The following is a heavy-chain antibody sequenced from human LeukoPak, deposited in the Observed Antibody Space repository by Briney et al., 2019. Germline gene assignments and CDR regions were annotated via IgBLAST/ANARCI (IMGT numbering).Heavy chain of an antibody. CDR2: IYSNGHI. CDR3: ARRHYGSGNIDS. Sequence: SEALSLTCSVSSDSISSSSYLWVWVRQPPGKGLEWIGDIYSNGHISYNPSLKSRAAISVDTSKNQFSLNLSSVTAADTAVYYCARRHYGSGNIDSWGQGTLVTVSS. CDR1: SDSISSSSYL. J-gene: IGHJ4*02. D-gene: IGHD3-10*01. V-gene: IGHV4-39*01.